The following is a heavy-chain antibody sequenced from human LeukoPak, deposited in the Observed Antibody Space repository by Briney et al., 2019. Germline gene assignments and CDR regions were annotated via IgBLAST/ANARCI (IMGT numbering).Heavy chain of an antibody. J-gene: IGHJ4*02. V-gene: IGHV3-7*01. CDR2: IKQDGSEK. D-gene: IGHD5-18*01. CDR1: GFTFSSYW. CDR3: ARVEDTAMAFFDY. Sequence: GSLRLSCEGSGFTFSSYWMSWVRQAPGKGLEWVANIKQDGSEKYYVDSVKGRFTISRDNAKNSLYLQMNSLRAEDTAVYYCARVEDTAMAFFDYWGQGTLVTVSS.